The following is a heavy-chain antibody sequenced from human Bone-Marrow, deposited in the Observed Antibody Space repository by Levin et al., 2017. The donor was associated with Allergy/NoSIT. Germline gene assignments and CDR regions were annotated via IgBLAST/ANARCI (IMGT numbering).Heavy chain of an antibody. CDR3: ARDRRSGYADGYDY. D-gene: IGHD5-12*01. CDR1: GFTFSSNS. J-gene: IGHJ4*02. CDR2: ISSDSTTI. Sequence: GESLKISCAASGFTFSSNSMNWVRQAPGKGLEWVSYISSDSTTIYYADSVKGRFTISRDNAKKSLYLQMNSLRAEDTAVYYCARDRRSGYADGYDYWGQGTLVTVSS. V-gene: IGHV3-48*01.